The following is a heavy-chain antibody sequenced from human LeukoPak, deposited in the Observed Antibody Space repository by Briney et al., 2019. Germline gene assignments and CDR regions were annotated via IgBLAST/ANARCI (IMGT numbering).Heavy chain of an antibody. CDR1: GGSISGYY. J-gene: IGHJ4*02. CDR2: IFYSGST. CDR3: ARISRGSQDY. Sequence: PSETLSLTCTGAGGSISGYYWGWIRQPPGQGLVGMGFIFYSGSTNDNPFLKRGVTMAVETSSNQCSEKRSSVTAAATAIYYCARISRGSQDYWGQGTLVTVSS. D-gene: IGHD3-10*01. V-gene: IGHV4-59*01.